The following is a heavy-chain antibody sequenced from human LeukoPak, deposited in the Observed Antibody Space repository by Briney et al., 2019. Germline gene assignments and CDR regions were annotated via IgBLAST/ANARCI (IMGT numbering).Heavy chain of an antibody. Sequence: GGSLRLSCAASGFTFSSYAMSWVRQAPRKGLEWVSAIRGSGGSTYYADSVKGRFTISRDNSKNTLYQQMNSLIAEDTAVYYCANAVVVAATSDAFDIWGQGTMVTVSS. CDR1: GFTFSSYA. D-gene: IGHD2-15*01. CDR2: IRGSGGST. J-gene: IGHJ3*02. CDR3: ANAVVVAATSDAFDI. V-gene: IGHV3-23*01.